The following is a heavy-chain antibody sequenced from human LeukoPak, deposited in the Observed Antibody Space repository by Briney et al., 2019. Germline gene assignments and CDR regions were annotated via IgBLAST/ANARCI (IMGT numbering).Heavy chain of an antibody. CDR3: ASPPGYCSGGSCYSWGY. J-gene: IGHJ4*02. CDR1: GYTFTGYY. V-gene: IGHV1-2*02. CDR2: ISPNSGGT. Sequence: ASVKVSCKASGYTFTGYYMHWVRQAPGQGLEWMGWISPNSGGTNYAQKFQGRVTMTRDTSISTAYMELSRLRSDDTAVYYCASPPGYCSGGSCYSWGYWGQGTLVTVSS. D-gene: IGHD2-15*01.